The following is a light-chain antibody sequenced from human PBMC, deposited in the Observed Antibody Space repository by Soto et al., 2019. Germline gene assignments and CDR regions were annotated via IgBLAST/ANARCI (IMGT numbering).Light chain of an antibody. J-gene: IGKJ4*01. CDR3: QQHTNWPLT. CDR1: QSISSW. CDR2: KAS. Sequence: DIQMTQSPSTLSASVGDRVTITCRASQSISSWLAWYQQKPGKAPKLLIYKASSLESGVPSRFSGSGSGTEFTLTISSLEPEDFAVYYCQQHTNWPLTFGGGTKVDIK. V-gene: IGKV1-5*03.